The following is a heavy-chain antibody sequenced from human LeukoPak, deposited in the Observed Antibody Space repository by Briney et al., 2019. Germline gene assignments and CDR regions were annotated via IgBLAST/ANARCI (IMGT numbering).Heavy chain of an antibody. D-gene: IGHD2-15*01. J-gene: IGHJ4*02. CDR1: GFTFSSYS. Sequence: GGSLRLSSAPPGFTFSSYSMNWVRQAPGKGLEWVSSISSSSSYIYYADSVKGRFTISRDNAKNSLYLQMNSLRAEDTAVYYCARVPVVVAASYFDYWGQGTLVTVSS. CDR2: ISSSSSYI. CDR3: ARVPVVVAASYFDY. V-gene: IGHV3-21*01.